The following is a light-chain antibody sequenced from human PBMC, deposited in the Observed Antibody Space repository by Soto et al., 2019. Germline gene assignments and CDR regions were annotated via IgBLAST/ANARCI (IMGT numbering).Light chain of an antibody. CDR2: GNS. Sequence: QLVLTQPPSVSGAPGQRVTISCTGSSSNIGAGYDVHWYQQLPGTAPKLLIHGNSNRPSGVPDRFSGSKSGTSASLAITGLQAEDEADYYCQSYDSSLSVVFGGGTKLTVL. CDR3: QSYDSSLSVV. CDR1: SSNIGAGYD. V-gene: IGLV1-40*01. J-gene: IGLJ2*01.